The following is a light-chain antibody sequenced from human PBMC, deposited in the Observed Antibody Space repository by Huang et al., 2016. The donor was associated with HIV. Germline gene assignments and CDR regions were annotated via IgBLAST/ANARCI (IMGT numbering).Light chain of an antibody. Sequence: DIVMTQSPGSLTVSLGEKASINCTSSQPLLSTANNKSYLAWYEQKPRQPPKALIYGASNRESGVPGRCSGSGSGTDFTLTISSLQAEDVALYYCQQYYSASITFGQGTRVEI. CDR3: QQYYSASIT. CDR1: QPLLSTANNKSY. J-gene: IGKJ5*01. V-gene: IGKV4-1*01. CDR2: GAS.